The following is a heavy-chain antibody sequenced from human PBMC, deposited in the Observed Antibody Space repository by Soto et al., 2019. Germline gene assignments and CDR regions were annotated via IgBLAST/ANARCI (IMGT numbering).Heavy chain of an antibody. CDR2: IWYDGSNK. D-gene: IGHD6-6*01. CDR3: ARGPIAARREGVSYYYYYYGMDV. Sequence: QVQLVESGGGVVQPGRSLRLSCAASGFTFSSYGMHWVRQAPGKGLEWVAVIWYDGSNKYYADSVKGRFTISRDNSKNTRYLQMNSLRAEDTAVYYCARGPIAARREGVSYYYYYYGMDVWGQGTTVTVSS. J-gene: IGHJ6*02. V-gene: IGHV3-33*01. CDR1: GFTFSSYG.